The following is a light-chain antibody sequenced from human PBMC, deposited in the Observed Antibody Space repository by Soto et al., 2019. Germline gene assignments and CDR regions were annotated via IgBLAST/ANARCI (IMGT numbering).Light chain of an antibody. CDR1: SSDIGGYNY. CDR2: HVS. V-gene: IGLV2-14*03. Sequence: QSALTQPPSVSGSPGQSITISCTGTSSDIGGYNYVSWYQQYPGKAPKLMIFHVSNRPSGVSNRFSGSKSGNTASLSISGLQAEDEADYYCSSYTSSSPYVFGTGTKLTVL. CDR3: SSYTSSSPYV. J-gene: IGLJ1*01.